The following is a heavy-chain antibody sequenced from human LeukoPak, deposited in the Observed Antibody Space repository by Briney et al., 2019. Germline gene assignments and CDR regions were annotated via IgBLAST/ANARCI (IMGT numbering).Heavy chain of an antibody. V-gene: IGHV3-33*01. CDR3: ARDRRGDSSGWYYFDY. Sequence: PGGSLRLSCAASGFTFSSYGMHWVRQAPGKGLEWVADIWYDGSNKYYADSVKGRFTISRDNSKNTLYLQMNSLRAEDTAVYYCARDRRGDSSGWYYFDYWGQGTLVTVSS. D-gene: IGHD6-19*01. CDR1: GFTFSSYG. CDR2: IWYDGSNK. J-gene: IGHJ4*02.